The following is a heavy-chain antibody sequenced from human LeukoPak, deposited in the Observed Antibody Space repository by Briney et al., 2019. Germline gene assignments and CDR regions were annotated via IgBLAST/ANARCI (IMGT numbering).Heavy chain of an antibody. J-gene: IGHJ6*02. V-gene: IGHV3-23*01. CDR2: ISGSGGST. Sequence: PGGSLRLSCAASGFTFSSYAMSWVRQAPGKGLEWVSAISGSGGSTYYADSVKGRFTISRDNSKNTLYLQMSSLRAEDTAVYYCAKSVVVADLYYYYGMDVWGQGTTVTVSS. CDR1: GFTFSSYA. CDR3: AKSVVVADLYYYYGMDV. D-gene: IGHD2-15*01.